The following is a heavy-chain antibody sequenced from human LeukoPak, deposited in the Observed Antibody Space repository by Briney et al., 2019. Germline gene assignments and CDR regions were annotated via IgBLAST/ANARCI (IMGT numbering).Heavy chain of an antibody. D-gene: IGHD1-26*01. Sequence: SETLSLTCTVSGGSISSYYRSWIRQPPGKGLEWIGYIYYSGSTNYNPSLKSGVTISVDTSNNQFSLKLSSVTAADTAVYYCASGIGRYYYYGMDVWGQGTTVTVSS. CDR3: ASGIGRYYYYGMDV. J-gene: IGHJ6*02. V-gene: IGHV4-59*01. CDR2: IYYSGST. CDR1: GGSISSYY.